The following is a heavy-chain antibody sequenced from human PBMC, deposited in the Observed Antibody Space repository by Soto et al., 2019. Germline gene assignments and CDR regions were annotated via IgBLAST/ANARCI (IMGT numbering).Heavy chain of an antibody. V-gene: IGHV3-23*01. CDR2: ISGSGTNT. CDR1: GFTFSNYD. Sequence: PGGSLRLSCAASGFTFSNYDMNWVRQAPGKGLEWVSGISGSGTNTYYADSVKGRFTISRDNSKNTLYLQMNSLRAEDTAVYYCAKPWSSLLNWFDPWGQGTLVTVSS. D-gene: IGHD3-3*01. J-gene: IGHJ5*02. CDR3: AKPWSSLLNWFDP.